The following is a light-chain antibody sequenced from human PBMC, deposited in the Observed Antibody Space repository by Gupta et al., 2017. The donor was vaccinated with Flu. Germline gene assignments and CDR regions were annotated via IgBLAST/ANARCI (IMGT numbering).Light chain of an antibody. CDR3: RQSDTPALT. V-gene: IGKV1-39*01. Sequence: QAPASLAASVGDRVMITCRASQNIKNFLKWLQQKPGKAPKVLIYSASNFQSGVPSRFSGSGSGTDFTLTISNLQPEDFATYYCRQSDTPALTFGGGTTVEI. CDR1: QNIKNF. J-gene: IGKJ4*02. CDR2: SAS.